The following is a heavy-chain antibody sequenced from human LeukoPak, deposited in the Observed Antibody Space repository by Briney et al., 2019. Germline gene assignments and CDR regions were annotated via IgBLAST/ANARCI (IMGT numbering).Heavy chain of an antibody. CDR1: GFTFSSYA. Sequence: PGGSLRLSCAAPGFTFSSYAMHWVRQAPGKGLEWVAVISYDGSNKYYADSVKGRFTISRDNSKNTLYLQMNSLRAEDTALYYCATLPTWGQGTLVTVSS. D-gene: IGHD4-17*01. V-gene: IGHV3-30-3*01. CDR2: ISYDGSNK. CDR3: ATLPT. J-gene: IGHJ4*02.